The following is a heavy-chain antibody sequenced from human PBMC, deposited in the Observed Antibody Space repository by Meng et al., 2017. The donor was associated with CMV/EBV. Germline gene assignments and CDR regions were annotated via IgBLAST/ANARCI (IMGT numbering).Heavy chain of an antibody. CDR3: ARGEVGSGQAGYFDL. V-gene: IGHV3-30-3*01. Sequence: GESLKISCAASGFTFSSYAMHWVRQAPGKGLEWVAVISYDGSNKYYADSVKGRFTISRDNSKNRLYLQLNSLRAEDTAVYYCARGEVGSGQAGYFDLWGRGTLVTVSS. CDR1: GFTFSSYA. J-gene: IGHJ2*01. D-gene: IGHD5-12*01. CDR2: ISYDGSNK.